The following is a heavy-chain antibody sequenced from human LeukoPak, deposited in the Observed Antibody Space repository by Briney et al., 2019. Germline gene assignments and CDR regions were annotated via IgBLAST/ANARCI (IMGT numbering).Heavy chain of an antibody. V-gene: IGHV3-66*01. CDR3: ARAGYRRVFDY. CDR1: GFTFSNYA. Sequence: GGSLRLSCAASGFTFSNYAMSWVRQAPGKGLEWVSVIYSGGSTYYADSVKGRFTISRDNSKNTLYLQMNSLRAEDTAVYYCARAGYRRVFDYWGQGTLVTVSS. J-gene: IGHJ4*02. D-gene: IGHD2-15*01. CDR2: IYSGGST.